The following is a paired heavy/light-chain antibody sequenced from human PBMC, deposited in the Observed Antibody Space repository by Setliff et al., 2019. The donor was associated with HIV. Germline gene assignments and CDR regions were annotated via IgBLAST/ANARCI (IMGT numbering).Light chain of an antibody. J-gene: IGLJ1*01. CDR2: DVT. Sequence: QSALTQPASVSGSPGQSITISCTGTSSDVGGYNYVAWSQQHPGKAPKLMIYDVTNRPSGVSNRFSGSKSGNTASLTISGLQAEDEAAYYCSSYTNSSTYVFGTGTKVTVL. V-gene: IGLV2-14*01. CDR3: SSYTNSSTYV. CDR1: SSDVGGYNY.
Heavy chain of an antibody. Sequence: EVQLVQSGAEVKKPGATVKISCKVSGYTFIDYFIHWVQQAPGKGLEWMGLVDPEDGATFYAEKFQGRLIITADTSTDTAYMEMDSLRSDDTAIYYCAVSLANWGQGTLVSVSS. CDR2: VDPEDGAT. CDR1: GYTFIDYF. J-gene: IGHJ4*01. D-gene: IGHD6-6*01. CDR3: AVSLAN. V-gene: IGHV1-69-2*01.